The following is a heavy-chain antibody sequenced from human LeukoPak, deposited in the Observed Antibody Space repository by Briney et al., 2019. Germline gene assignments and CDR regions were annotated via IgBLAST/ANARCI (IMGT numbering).Heavy chain of an antibody. CDR1: GFTFSSYS. D-gene: IGHD5-12*01. J-gene: IGHJ6*03. CDR3: ARGGGVATLGLWYYMDV. CDR2: ISSSSSYI. V-gene: IGHV3-21*01. Sequence: GGSLRLSCAASGFTFSSYSMNWVRQAAGKGLEWVSSISSSSSYIYYADSVKGRFTISRDNAKNSLYLQMNSLRAEDTAVYYCARGGGVATLGLWYYMDVWGKGTTVTVSS.